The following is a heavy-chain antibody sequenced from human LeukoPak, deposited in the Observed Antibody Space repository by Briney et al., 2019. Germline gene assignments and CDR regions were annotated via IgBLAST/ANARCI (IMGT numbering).Heavy chain of an antibody. CDR1: GGSISNYY. J-gene: IGHJ4*02. Sequence: PSETLSLTCTVSGGSISNYYWSWIRQPPGKGLEWIGYIYSSGSTNYNPSLKSRVTMSVDTSKNQLSLKLSTVTAADTAVYYCARGMVGSDWGQGTLVTVSS. D-gene: IGHD2-8*01. V-gene: IGHV4-59*01. CDR2: IYSSGST. CDR3: ARGMVGSD.